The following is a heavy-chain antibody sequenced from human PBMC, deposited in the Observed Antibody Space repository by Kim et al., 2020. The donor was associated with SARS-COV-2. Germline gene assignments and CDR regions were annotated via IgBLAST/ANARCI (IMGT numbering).Heavy chain of an antibody. Sequence: SETLSLTCTVSGGSISSYYWSWIRQPAGKGLEWIGRIYTSGSTNYNPSLKSRVTMSVDTSKNQFSLKLSSVTAADTAVYYCARWRMYSGKGGAFDIWGQGTMVTVSS. D-gene: IGHD1-26*01. CDR1: GGSISSYY. CDR3: ARWRMYSGKGGAFDI. CDR2: IYTSGST. J-gene: IGHJ3*02. V-gene: IGHV4-4*07.